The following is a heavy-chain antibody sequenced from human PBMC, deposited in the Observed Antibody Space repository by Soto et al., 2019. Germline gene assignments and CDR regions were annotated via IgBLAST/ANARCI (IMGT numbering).Heavy chain of an antibody. Sequence: EVQLLDSGGDLAQPGGSLRLSCAASGFTFSNYAMNWVRQAPGKGLEWVSSINSGGDSTYYADSVKGRFSISRDNSKHTLNLQLNGQRDEDTAVYYCAKAMAHVDSYGKIDYWGRGTLVTVSS. CDR3: AKAMAHVDSYGKIDY. D-gene: IGHD5-18*01. CDR2: INSGGDST. V-gene: IGHV3-23*01. CDR1: GFTFSNYA. J-gene: IGHJ4*02.